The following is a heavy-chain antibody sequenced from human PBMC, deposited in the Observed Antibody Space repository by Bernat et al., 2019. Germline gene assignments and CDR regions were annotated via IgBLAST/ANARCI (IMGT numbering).Heavy chain of an antibody. CDR1: GGSISSSSYY. V-gene: IGHV4-39*01. J-gene: IGHJ2*01. CDR2: IYYSGST. Sequence: QLQLQESGPGLVKPSETLSLTCTVSGGSISSSSYYWGWIRQPPGKGLEWIGSIYYSGSTYYNPSLKSRVTISVDTSKNQFSLNLSSVTAADTAVYYCASLGDTAYRYFDLWGRGTLVTVSS. D-gene: IGHD5-18*01. CDR3: ASLGDTAYRYFDL.